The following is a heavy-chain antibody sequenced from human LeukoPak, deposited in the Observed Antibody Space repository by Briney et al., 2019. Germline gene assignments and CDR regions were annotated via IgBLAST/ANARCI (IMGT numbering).Heavy chain of an antibody. Sequence: SFMVSCKASGRTFSSDGISWVRQAPGQGLEWMGGIIPIFGTANYAQKFQGRVTITADESTSTAYMELSSLRSEDTAVYYCARVPPPYGFDEYYFDYWGQGTLVTVSS. D-gene: IGHD4-17*01. V-gene: IGHV1-69*13. CDR2: IIPIFGTA. CDR3: ARVPPPYGFDEYYFDY. J-gene: IGHJ4*02. CDR1: GRTFSSDG.